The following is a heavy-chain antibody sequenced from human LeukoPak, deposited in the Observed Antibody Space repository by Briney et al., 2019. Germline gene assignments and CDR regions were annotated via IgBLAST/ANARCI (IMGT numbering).Heavy chain of an antibody. D-gene: IGHD1-26*01. J-gene: IGHJ4*02. CDR1: GFTFGDYV. CDR2: TRNKANSYTT. CDR3: AVSGGSYHYFDY. V-gene: IGHV3-72*01. Sequence: PGGSLRLSCTASGFTFGDYVMSWVRQAPGKGLEWVGRTRNKANSYTTEYAASVKGRFTISRDDSKNSLYLQMNSLKTEDTAVYYCAVSGGSYHYFDYWGQGTLSPSPQ.